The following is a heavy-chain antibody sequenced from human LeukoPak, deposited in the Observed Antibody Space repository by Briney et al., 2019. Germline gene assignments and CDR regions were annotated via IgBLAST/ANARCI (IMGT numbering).Heavy chain of an antibody. J-gene: IGHJ4*02. V-gene: IGHV1-18*01. Sequence: ASVKVSCKASGYSFTGYGITWVRQAPGQGLEWMGWISVHNDNTNYAQKFQGRVTMTTDTYTSTAYMELRSLRSDDTVVYYCARDRRVRGYYDTSGYYCDYWGQGTLVTVSS. CDR3: ARDRRVRGYYDTSGYYCDY. CDR2: ISVHNDNT. D-gene: IGHD3-22*01. CDR1: GYSFTGYG.